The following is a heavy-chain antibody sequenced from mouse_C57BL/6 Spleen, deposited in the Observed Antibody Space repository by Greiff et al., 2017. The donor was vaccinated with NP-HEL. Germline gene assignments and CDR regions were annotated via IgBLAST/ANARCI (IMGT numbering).Heavy chain of an antibody. J-gene: IGHJ3*01. CDR3: AREDSNYWFAY. D-gene: IGHD2-5*01. Sequence: VQLKESGPVLVKPGASVKMSCKASGYTFTDYYMNWVKQSHGKSLEWIGVINPYNGGTSYNQKFKGKATLTVDKSSSTAYMELNSLTSEDSAVYYCAREDSNYWFAYWGQGTLVTVSA. CDR1: GYTFTDYY. V-gene: IGHV1-19*01. CDR2: INPYNGGT.